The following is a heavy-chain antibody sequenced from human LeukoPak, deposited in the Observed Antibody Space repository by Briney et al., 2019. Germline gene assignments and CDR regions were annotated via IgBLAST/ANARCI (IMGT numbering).Heavy chain of an antibody. D-gene: IGHD4-23*01. CDR1: GGSFSGYY. CDR2: INHSGST. CDR3: ARDGGIPFDY. Sequence: KPSETLSLTCAVYGGSFSGYYWSWIRQPPGKGLEWIGEINHSGSTNYNPSLKSRVTISVDTSKNQFSLKLSSVTAADTAVYYCARDGGIPFDYWGQGTLVTVSS. J-gene: IGHJ4*02. V-gene: IGHV4-34*01.